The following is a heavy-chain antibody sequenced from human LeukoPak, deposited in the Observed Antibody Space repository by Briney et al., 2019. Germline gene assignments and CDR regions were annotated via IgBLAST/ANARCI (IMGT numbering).Heavy chain of an antibody. D-gene: IGHD3-10*01. Sequence: GGSLRLSCAASGFTFSSYWMSWVRQAPGKGLEWVANIKQDGSEKYCVDSVNDRFTISRDNAKNSLYLQMNSLKAEDTAVYYCAGDRVFDYWGQGTLVTVSS. V-gene: IGHV3-7*01. CDR2: IKQDGSEK. CDR3: AGDRVFDY. CDR1: GFTFSSYW. J-gene: IGHJ4*02.